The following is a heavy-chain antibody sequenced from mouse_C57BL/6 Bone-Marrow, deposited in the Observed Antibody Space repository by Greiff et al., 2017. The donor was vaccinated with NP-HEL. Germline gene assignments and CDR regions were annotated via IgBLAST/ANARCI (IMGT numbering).Heavy chain of an antibody. CDR3: ARFSTVVDFDY. J-gene: IGHJ2*01. Sequence: QVQLQQPGAELVKPGASVKMSCKASGYTFTSYWITWVKQRPGQGLEWIGDIYPGSGSTNYNEKFKSKATLTVDKSSSTAYMQLSSLTSEDSAVYYCARFSTVVDFDYWGQGTTLTVSS. CDR1: GYTFTSYW. V-gene: IGHV1-55*01. D-gene: IGHD1-1*01. CDR2: IYPGSGST.